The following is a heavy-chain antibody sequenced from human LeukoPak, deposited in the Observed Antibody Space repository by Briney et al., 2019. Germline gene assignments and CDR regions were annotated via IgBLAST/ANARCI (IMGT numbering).Heavy chain of an antibody. Sequence: PSETLSLTCTVSGDSISSYYWSWIRQPPGKGLEWIGYIYYSGSTNYNASLKSRLTISADTSKNQFSLKLSSVTAADTAVYFCARHEGYSYAFAYWGQGTLVTVSS. CDR1: GDSISSYY. J-gene: IGHJ4*02. D-gene: IGHD5-18*01. CDR2: IYYSGST. V-gene: IGHV4-59*08. CDR3: ARHEGYSYAFAY.